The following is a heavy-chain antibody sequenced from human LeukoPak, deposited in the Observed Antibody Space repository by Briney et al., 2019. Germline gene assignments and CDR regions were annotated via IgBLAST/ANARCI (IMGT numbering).Heavy chain of an antibody. CDR3: ARDLDY. V-gene: IGHV3-7*04. J-gene: IGHJ4*02. CDR2: INPDGSDQ. CDR1: GFSLSNYW. Sequence: AGGSLRLSCAASGFSLSNYWMTWVREAPGKGRECVATINPDGSDQDYVDFVKGRFTISRDNAKNSLYLQMNSLRAEDTAVYYCARDLDYWGQGTLVTVSS.